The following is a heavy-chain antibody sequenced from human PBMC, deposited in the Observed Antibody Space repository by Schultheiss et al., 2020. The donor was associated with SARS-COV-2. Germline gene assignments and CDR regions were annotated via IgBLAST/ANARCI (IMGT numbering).Heavy chain of an antibody. V-gene: IGHV3-11*04. J-gene: IGHJ5*02. CDR3: ARQIAAASAFDP. Sequence: GGSLRLSCAASGFTFSDYYMSWIRQAPGKGLEWVSYISSSSSTIFYADSVKGRFTISRDNAKNSLYLQMNSLRVEDTAMYYCARQIAAASAFDPWGQGTLVTVSS. D-gene: IGHD6-13*01. CDR2: ISSSSSTI. CDR1: GFTFSDYY.